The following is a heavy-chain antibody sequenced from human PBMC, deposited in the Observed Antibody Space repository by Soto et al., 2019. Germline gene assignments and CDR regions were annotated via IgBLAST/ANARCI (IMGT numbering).Heavy chain of an antibody. Sequence: PGGSLRLSCAASGFTFSSYAMHWVRQAPGKGLEWVAVISYDGSNKYYADSVKGRFTISRDNSKNTLYLQMNSLRAEDTAVYYCARSPRQVVVAATLPIIYYYYGMDVWGQGTTVTVSS. CDR2: ISYDGSNK. CDR1: GFTFSSYA. J-gene: IGHJ6*02. CDR3: ARSPRQVVVAATLPIIYYYYGMDV. V-gene: IGHV3-30-3*01. D-gene: IGHD2-15*01.